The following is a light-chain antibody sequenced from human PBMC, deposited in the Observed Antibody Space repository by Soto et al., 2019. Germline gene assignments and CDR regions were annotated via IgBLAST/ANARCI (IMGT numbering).Light chain of an antibody. CDR3: QQYYSYPRT. Sequence: AIRMTQSPSSFSASTGDRVTITCRASQGISSYLAWYQQKPGKAPKLLIYAASTLQSGVPSRFSGSGSGTDFTLTIGCLQSEDFANYYCQQYYSYPRTFGQGTKVEIK. V-gene: IGKV1-8*01. CDR2: AAS. J-gene: IGKJ1*01. CDR1: QGISSY.